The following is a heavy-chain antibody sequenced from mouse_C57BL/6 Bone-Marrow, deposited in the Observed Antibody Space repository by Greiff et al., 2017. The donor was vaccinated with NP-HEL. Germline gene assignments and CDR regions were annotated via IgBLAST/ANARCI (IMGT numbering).Heavy chain of an antibody. D-gene: IGHD2-4*01. V-gene: IGHV5-4*01. CDR2: ISDGGSYT. CDR3: AREDDYDGDYAMDY. Sequence: DVMLVESGGGLVKPGGSLKLSCAASGFTFSSYAMSWVRQTPEKRLEWVATISDGGSYTYYPDNVKGRFTISRDNAKNNLYLQMSHLKSEDTAMYYCAREDDYDGDYAMDYWGQGTSVTVSS. J-gene: IGHJ4*01. CDR1: GFTFSSYA.